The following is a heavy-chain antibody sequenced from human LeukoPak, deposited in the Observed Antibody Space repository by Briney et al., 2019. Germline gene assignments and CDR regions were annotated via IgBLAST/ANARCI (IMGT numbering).Heavy chain of an antibody. V-gene: IGHV3-7*01. CDR3: ARDGNSSDWHSGDNSDY. CDR2: IKQDGSEE. CDR1: GFTFSSYW. D-gene: IGHD6-19*01. J-gene: IGHJ4*02. Sequence: GGSLRLSCAVSGFTFSSYWMSWVRQTPGKGLEWVANIKQDGSEEYYVDSVKGRFTISRDNAQNSLYLQLKYLRAGDTAVYYCARDGNSSDWHSGDNSDYWGQGTLVTVSS.